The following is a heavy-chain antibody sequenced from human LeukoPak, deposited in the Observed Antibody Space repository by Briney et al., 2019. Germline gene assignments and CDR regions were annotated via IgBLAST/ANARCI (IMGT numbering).Heavy chain of an antibody. D-gene: IGHD2-21*02. J-gene: IGHJ4*02. V-gene: IGHV3-21*01. Sequence: GGSLRLSCAASGFSFRSYWMHWARQAPGKGLEWVSSISSSSYIYYADSVKGRFTISRDNAKNSLYLQMNSLRAEDTAVYYCAREAYCGGDCYGLDYWGQGTLVTVSS. CDR3: AREAYCGGDCYGLDY. CDR2: ISSSSYI. CDR1: GFSFRSYW.